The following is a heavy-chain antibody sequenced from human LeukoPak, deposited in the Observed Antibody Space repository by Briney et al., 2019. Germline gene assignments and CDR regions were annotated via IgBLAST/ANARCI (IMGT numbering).Heavy chain of an antibody. CDR1: GYTFTSYG. V-gene: IGHV1-18*01. CDR2: ISAYNGNT. D-gene: IGHD2-2*02. Sequence: GASVKVSCKASGYTFTSYGISWVRQAPGQGLEWMGWISAYNGNTNYAQKLQGRVTMTTDTSTDTAYMELKSLRYDDTAVYYCARDGLSYTNPNNWFDPWGQGTRVTVSS. CDR3: ARDGLSYTNPNNWFDP. J-gene: IGHJ5*02.